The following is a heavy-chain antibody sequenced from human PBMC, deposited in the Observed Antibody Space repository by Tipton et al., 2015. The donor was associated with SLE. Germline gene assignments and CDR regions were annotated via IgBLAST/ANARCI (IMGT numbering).Heavy chain of an antibody. CDR2: IYYSGST. D-gene: IGHD3/OR15-3a*01. CDR1: GVSISSHY. V-gene: IGHV4-59*11. J-gene: IGHJ4*02. CDR3: ARRDFWTGYFDY. Sequence: TLSLTCTVSGVSISSHYWSWIRQPPGKGLEWFGYIYYSGSTNYHPSLKGRGTISVDTSKNQFSLKLASVTAADTAVYYCARRDFWTGYFDYWGQGTLVTVSS.